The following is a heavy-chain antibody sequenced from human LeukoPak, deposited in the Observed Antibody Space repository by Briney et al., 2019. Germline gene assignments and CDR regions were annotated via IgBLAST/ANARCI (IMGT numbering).Heavy chain of an antibody. CDR1: GFTFSSNC. V-gene: IGHV3-53*01. CDR3: ARDCSSSCSPYYGMDV. J-gene: IGHJ6*02. CDR2: IHSGGTT. Sequence: GGSLRLSCAASGFTFSSNCMSWVRQAPGKGLEWVSIIHSGGTTNYVDSVKGRFTISRDNSRNTLYLQMNSLRAEDTAVYYCARDCSSSCSPYYGMDVWGQGTTVTVSS. D-gene: IGHD2-2*01.